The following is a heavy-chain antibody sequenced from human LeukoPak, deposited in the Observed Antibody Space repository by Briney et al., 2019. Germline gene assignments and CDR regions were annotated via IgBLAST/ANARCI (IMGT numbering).Heavy chain of an antibody. J-gene: IGHJ4*02. D-gene: IGHD5-18*01. CDR3: ARAEGGYSYGYLGY. CDR2: IYSGGST. CDR1: GFTVSSNY. Sequence: GGSLRLSCAASGFTVSSNYMSWVRQAPGKGLEWVSVIYSGGSTYYADSVKGRFTISRDNSKNTLYLQMNSLRAEDTAVYYCARAEGGYSYGYLGYWGQGTLVTVSS. V-gene: IGHV3-53*01.